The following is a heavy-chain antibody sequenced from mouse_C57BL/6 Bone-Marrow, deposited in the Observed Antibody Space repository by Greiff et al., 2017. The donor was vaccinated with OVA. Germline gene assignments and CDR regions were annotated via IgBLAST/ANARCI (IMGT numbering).Heavy chain of an antibody. CDR3: ARFITTVVNYAMDY. D-gene: IGHD1-1*01. J-gene: IGHJ4*01. CDR2: IHPNSGST. CDR1: GYTFTSYW. Sequence: QVQLQQPGAELVKPGASVKLSCKASGYTFTSYWMHWVKQRPGQGLEWIGMIHPNSGSTNYNEKFKSKATLTVYKSSSTAYMQLSSLTSEDSAVYYCARFITTVVNYAMDYWGQGTSVTVSS. V-gene: IGHV1-64*01.